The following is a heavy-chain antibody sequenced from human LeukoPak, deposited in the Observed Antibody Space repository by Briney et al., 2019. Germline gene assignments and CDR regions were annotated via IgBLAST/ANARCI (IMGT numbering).Heavy chain of an antibody. V-gene: IGHV4-39*01. J-gene: IGHJ6*02. Sequence: SETLSLTCTVSGGSISSSSYYWGWIRQPPGKGLEWIGSIYYSGSTYYNPSLKSRVTISVDTSKNQFSLKLSSVTAADTAVYYCARALADYDILTGYFSYYYYGMDVWGQGTTVTVSS. D-gene: IGHD3-9*01. CDR3: ARALADYDILTGYFSYYYYGMDV. CDR1: GGSISSSSYY. CDR2: IYYSGST.